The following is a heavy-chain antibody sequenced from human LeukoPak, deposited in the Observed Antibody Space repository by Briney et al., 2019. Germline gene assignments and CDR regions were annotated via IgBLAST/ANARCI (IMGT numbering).Heavy chain of an antibody. V-gene: IGHV4-59*01. D-gene: IGHD6-19*01. J-gene: IGHJ3*02. CDR2: IYYSGNT. Sequence: SETLSLTCTVPGGSISSYYWSWIRQPPGKGLEWIGYIYYSGNTNYNPSLESRVTISVDTSKNQFSLKLSSVTAADTAVYYCARDHGVAGPGDAFDIWGQGTMVTVSS. CDR3: ARDHGVAGPGDAFDI. CDR1: GGSISSYY.